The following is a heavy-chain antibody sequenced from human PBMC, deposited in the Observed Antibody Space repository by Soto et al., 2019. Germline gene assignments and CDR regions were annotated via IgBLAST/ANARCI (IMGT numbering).Heavy chain of an antibody. CDR1: GYTFTKYA. V-gene: IGHV1-18*01. CDR2: ISLYNGNS. J-gene: IGHJ4*02. Sequence: ASVKVSCKASGYTFTKYAISWMRQAPGQGLEWMGWISLYNGNSNYAQKVQGRVTMTTETSTSTAYMELRGLRSDDTAVYYCARDHPPDYWGQGTLVTVSS. CDR3: ARDHPPDY.